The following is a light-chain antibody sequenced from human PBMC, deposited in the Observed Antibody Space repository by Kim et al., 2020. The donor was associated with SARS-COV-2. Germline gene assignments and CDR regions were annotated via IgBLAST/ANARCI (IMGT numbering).Light chain of an antibody. CDR3: QQRRNWPLT. CDR1: QSVSSY. CDR2: DAS. V-gene: IGKV3-11*01. Sequence: LSPGERATLSCRASQSVSSYLAWYQQKPGQTPRLLIYDASNRATGIPARFSGSGSGTDFTLTISSLEPEDFAVYYCQQRRNWPLTFGQGTKVDIK. J-gene: IGKJ1*01.